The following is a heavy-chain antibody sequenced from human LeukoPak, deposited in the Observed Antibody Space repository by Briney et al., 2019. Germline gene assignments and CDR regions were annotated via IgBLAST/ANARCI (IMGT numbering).Heavy chain of an antibody. CDR1: GFTFSSYG. V-gene: IGHV3-30*18. Sequence: PGGSLRLSCAASGFTFSSYGMHWVRQAPGKGLEWVAAISYDGSNKYYADSVKGRFTISRDNSKNTLYLQMNSLRAEDTAVYYCAKEGLHYDILTGSIYYYGMDVWGQGTTVTVSS. D-gene: IGHD3-9*01. CDR2: ISYDGSNK. J-gene: IGHJ6*02. CDR3: AKEGLHYDILTGSIYYYGMDV.